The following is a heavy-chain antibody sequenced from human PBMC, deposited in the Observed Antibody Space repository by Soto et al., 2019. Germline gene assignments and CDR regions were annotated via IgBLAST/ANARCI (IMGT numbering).Heavy chain of an antibody. J-gene: IGHJ6*03. CDR2: ISGSGGST. V-gene: IGHV3-23*01. D-gene: IGHD6-19*01. Sequence: GGSLRLSCAASGFTFSSYAMSWVRQAPGKGLEWVSAISGSGGSTYYADSVKGRFTISRDNSKNTLYLQMNSLRAEDTAVYYCAKDSKQWLTLGLYYYYMDVWGKGTTVTVSS. CDR1: GFTFSSYA. CDR3: AKDSKQWLTLGLYYYYMDV.